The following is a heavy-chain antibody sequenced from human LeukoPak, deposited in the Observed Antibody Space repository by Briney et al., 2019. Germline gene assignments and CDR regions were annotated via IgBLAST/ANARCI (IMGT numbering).Heavy chain of an antibody. CDR1: GGSIFTYY. D-gene: IGHD3-10*01. CDR2: IYYSGNT. J-gene: IGHJ4*02. Sequence: SETLSLTCTVSGGSIFTYYWSWIRQPPGKGLEWIGYIYYSGNTNYNPSLKSRVTISVDTSKNQFSLKLRSVTAADTAVYYCARAGPMAIDYWGQGTLVTVSS. V-gene: IGHV4-59*12. CDR3: ARAGPMAIDY.